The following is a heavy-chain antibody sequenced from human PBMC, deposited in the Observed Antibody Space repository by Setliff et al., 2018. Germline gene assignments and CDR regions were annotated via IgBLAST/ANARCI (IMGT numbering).Heavy chain of an antibody. V-gene: IGHV1-2*02. CDR2: INPNSGGT. J-gene: IGHJ4*02. CDR1: GYTFTGYY. Sequence: ASVKVSCKASGYTFTGYYMHWVRQAPGQGLEWMGWINPNSGGTNYAQKFQGRVTMTRDTSISTAYMELSRLRSDDTAVYYCARAFGMYYDFWSGSLRYFDYWGQGTLVTVSS. D-gene: IGHD3-3*01. CDR3: ARAFGMYYDFWSGSLRYFDY.